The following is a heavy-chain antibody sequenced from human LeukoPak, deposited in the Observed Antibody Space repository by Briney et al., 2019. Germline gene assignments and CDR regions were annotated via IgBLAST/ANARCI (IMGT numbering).Heavy chain of an antibody. Sequence: GGSLRLSCAASGFTFSSYVMSWVRQAPGKGLEWVSAISGSGGNTYYPNSVKGRFTISRDNSRNTLYLQMNSLRAEDTAVYYCTKGQVFQCDYWGQGTLVTVSS. CDR2: ISGSGGNT. CDR3: TKGQVFQCDY. V-gene: IGHV3-23*01. CDR1: GFTFSSYV. D-gene: IGHD2/OR15-2a*01. J-gene: IGHJ4*02.